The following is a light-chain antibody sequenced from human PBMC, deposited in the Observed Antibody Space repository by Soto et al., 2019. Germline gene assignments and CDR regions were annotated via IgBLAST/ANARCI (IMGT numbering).Light chain of an antibody. CDR2: RSD. CDR1: SSNIGRNT. V-gene: IGLV1-44*01. J-gene: IGLJ3*02. Sequence: QPVLTQPPSASGTPGQRVTISCSGSSSNIGRNTVKWYRQLPGTAPKLLIGRSDQRPSGVPDRFSGSQFGTSASLAISGLQSEDEADYICAAWDDSLKAWAFGGGTKVTVL. CDR3: AAWDDSLKAWA.